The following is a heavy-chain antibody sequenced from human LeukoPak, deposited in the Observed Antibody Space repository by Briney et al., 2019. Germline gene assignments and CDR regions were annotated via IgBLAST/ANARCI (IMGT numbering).Heavy chain of an antibody. J-gene: IGHJ6*02. CDR2: INHSGST. V-gene: IGHV4-34*01. Sequence: SETLSLTCAVYGVSFSGYYWSWIRQPPGKGLEWIGEINHSGSTNYNPSLKSRVTISVDTSKNQFSLKLSSVTAADTAVYYCARGQSQYYYYYYGMDVWGQGTTVTVSS. CDR3: ARGQSQYYYYYYGMDV. CDR1: GVSFSGYY.